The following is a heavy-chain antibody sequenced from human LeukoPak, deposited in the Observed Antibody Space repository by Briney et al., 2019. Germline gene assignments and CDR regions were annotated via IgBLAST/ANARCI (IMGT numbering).Heavy chain of an antibody. V-gene: IGHV6-1*01. CDR2: TYYRSKWYN. J-gene: IGHJ4*02. CDR1: GDIVSSNNGA. CDR3: ARDAGSSGWYTFDY. Sequence: SQTLSLTCAISGDIVSSNNGAWNWIRQSPSRGLEWLGRTYYRSKWYNDYAVSMKGRITINPDTSKNQFSLQLNSVTPEDTAVYYCARDAGSSGWYTFDYWGQGTLVTVSS. D-gene: IGHD6-19*01.